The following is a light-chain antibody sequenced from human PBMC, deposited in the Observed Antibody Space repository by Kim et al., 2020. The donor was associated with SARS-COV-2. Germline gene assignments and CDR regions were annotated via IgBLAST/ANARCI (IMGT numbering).Light chain of an antibody. J-gene: IGLJ2*01. Sequence: GQSFTTSFTGTSSDVGAYNYVSWYQQPPGNAPKLIISDVSYRPSGISNRFSGSKSGNTASLTISGLLPEDEADYYCASFTRSITVVFGGGTQLTVL. V-gene: IGLV2-14*03. CDR2: DVS. CDR1: SSDVGAYNY. CDR3: ASFTRSITVV.